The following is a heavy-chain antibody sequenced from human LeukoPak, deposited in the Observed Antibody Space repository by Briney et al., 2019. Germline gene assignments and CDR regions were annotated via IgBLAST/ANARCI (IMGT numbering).Heavy chain of an antibody. CDR1: GFTFSSYW. D-gene: IGHD4-17*01. Sequence: GGSLRLSCAASGFTFSSYWMHWVRQAPGKGLVWVSRINSDGSRTTYADSVKGRFTISKDNAKNTLYLQMNSLRAEDTAVYYCAKGYGDYPGPLDYWGQGTLVTVSS. CDR3: AKGYGDYPGPLDY. J-gene: IGHJ4*02. V-gene: IGHV3-74*01. CDR2: INSDGSRT.